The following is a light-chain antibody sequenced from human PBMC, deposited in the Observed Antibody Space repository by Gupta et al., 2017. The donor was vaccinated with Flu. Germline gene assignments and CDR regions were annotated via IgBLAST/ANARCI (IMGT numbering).Light chain of an antibody. Sequence: EIVLPPSPGTLSLSPGERATLSCRASQSVSSNYLAWYQQKPGQAPRLLIYGASSRDPGIPDRFSGSGSGTDFTLTISRLEPEDFAVYYCQQYGSSPPITFGQGTRLEIK. V-gene: IGKV3-20*01. J-gene: IGKJ5*01. CDR1: QSVSSNY. CDR2: GAS. CDR3: QQYGSSPPIT.